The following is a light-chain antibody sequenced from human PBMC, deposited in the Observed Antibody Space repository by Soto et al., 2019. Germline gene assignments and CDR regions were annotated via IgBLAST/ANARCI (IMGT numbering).Light chain of an antibody. CDR3: QQYDSWPLT. J-gene: IGKJ4*01. CDR2: KAS. Sequence: DIQMTQSPSTQSASVGDRVTITCRASQIISTWLAWYQQKPGKAPNLLIYKASRLESGVPSRFSGSGSGTEFTLTISSLQPDDFATYYCQQYDSWPLTFGGGTKVEIK. CDR1: QIISTW. V-gene: IGKV1-5*03.